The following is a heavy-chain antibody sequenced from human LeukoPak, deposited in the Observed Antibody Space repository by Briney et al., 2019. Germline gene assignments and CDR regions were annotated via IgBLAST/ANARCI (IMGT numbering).Heavy chain of an antibody. CDR1: GGSISSSSYY. CDR3: ARRSNGVAGFDH. J-gene: IGHJ4*02. V-gene: IGHV4-39*01. Sequence: SETLSLTCTVPGGSISSSSYYWGWIRQPPGNGLEWIGSIYYSGSTYYNPSLKSRVTISVDTSKNQFSLKLSSVTAADTAVYYCARRSNGVAGFDHWGQGTLVTVSS. D-gene: IGHD6-19*01. CDR2: IYYSGST.